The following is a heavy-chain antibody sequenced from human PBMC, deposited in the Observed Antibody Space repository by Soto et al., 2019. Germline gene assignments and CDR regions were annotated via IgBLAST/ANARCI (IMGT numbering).Heavy chain of an antibody. J-gene: IGHJ6*02. V-gene: IGHV3-33*01. Sequence: GGSLRLSCAASGFTFSSYGMHWVRQAPGKGLEWVAVIWYDGSNKYYADSVKGRFTISRDNSKNTLYLQMNSLRAEDTAVYYCARDLLPVVYVSYGMDVWGQGTTVTVSS. CDR3: ARDLLPVVYVSYGMDV. CDR1: GFTFSSYG. D-gene: IGHD2-8*02. CDR2: IWYDGSNK.